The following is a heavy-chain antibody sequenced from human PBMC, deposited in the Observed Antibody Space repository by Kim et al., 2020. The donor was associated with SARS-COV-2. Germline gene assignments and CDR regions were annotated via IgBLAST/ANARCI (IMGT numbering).Heavy chain of an antibody. D-gene: IGHD5-12*01. Sequence: GGSLRLSCAASGFTFSSYAMSWVRQAPGKGLEWVSAIMGSGGSTYYADSVKGRVTITRDNSKNTLYLQMNSLRGAETAVYYCAKVSVTDGYNIYYYYYGMEPWGQGTTVTVSS. CDR2: IMGSGGST. J-gene: IGHJ6*02. CDR3: AKVSVTDGYNIYYYYYGMEP. CDR1: GFTFSSYA. V-gene: IGHV3-23*01.